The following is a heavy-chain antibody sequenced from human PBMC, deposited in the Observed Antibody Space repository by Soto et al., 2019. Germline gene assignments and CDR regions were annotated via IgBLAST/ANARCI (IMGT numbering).Heavy chain of an antibody. J-gene: IGHJ5*02. CDR3: ARVPLTARGAIFGPGAGGS. CDR2: ISFNGANT. CDR1: GFAFSNYA. D-gene: IGHD3-3*01. Sequence: GGSLRLSCAASGFAFSNYAMTWVRQAPGKGLEWVSAISFNGANTYYADSVKGRVTISRDNSKNTLSLQMNSLRAEGTAVYYCARVPLTARGAIFGPGAGGSWGQGTLVTVSS. V-gene: IGHV3-23*01.